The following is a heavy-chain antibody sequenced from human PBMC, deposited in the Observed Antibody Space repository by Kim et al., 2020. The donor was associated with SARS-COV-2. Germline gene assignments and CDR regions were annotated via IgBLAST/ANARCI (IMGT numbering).Heavy chain of an antibody. CDR1: GFTFSSYA. V-gene: IGHV3-30*04. CDR3: ARVGGFYDYYYGMDV. J-gene: IGHJ6*02. Sequence: GGSLRLSCAASGFTFSSYAMHWVRQAPGKGLEWVAVISYDGSNKYYADSVKGRFTISRDNSKNTLYLQMNSLRAEDTAVYYCARVGGFYDYYYGMDVWGQGTTVTVSS. D-gene: IGHD3-16*01. CDR2: ISYDGSNK.